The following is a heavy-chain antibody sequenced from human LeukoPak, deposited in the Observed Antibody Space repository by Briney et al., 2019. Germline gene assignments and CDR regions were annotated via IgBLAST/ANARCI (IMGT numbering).Heavy chain of an antibody. CDR1: GFTLSSYA. CDR3: ARGLMDY. Sequence: PGGSLRLSCAASGFTLSSYAMHWVRQAPGKGLEYVSAISSNGGSTYYANSVEGRFTISKDNSKNTLYLQMGSLRAEDMAVYYCARGLMDYWGQGTLVTVSS. CDR2: ISSNGGST. J-gene: IGHJ4*02. V-gene: IGHV3-64*01. D-gene: IGHD2-8*01.